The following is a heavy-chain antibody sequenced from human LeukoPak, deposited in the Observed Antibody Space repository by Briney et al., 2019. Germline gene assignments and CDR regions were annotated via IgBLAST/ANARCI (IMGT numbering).Heavy chain of an antibody. CDR1: GGSISSYY. CDR2: IYYSEST. Sequence: SETLSLTCTVSGGSISSYYWSWIRQPPGKGLEWIGYIYYSESTNYNPSLKSRVTISVDTSKNQFSLKLSSVTAADTAVYYCARDRDDYVWGSYRPPRAGAFDIWGQGTMVTVSS. D-gene: IGHD3-16*02. J-gene: IGHJ3*02. V-gene: IGHV4-59*01. CDR3: ARDRDDYVWGSYRPPRAGAFDI.